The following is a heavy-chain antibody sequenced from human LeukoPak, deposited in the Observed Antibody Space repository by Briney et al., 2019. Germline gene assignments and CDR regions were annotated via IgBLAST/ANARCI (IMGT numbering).Heavy chain of an antibody. Sequence: SETLSLTCSVSGGSVSSGSFYWSWIRQPPGKGLEWIGYIYYSGSTNYNPSLKSRVTISVDTSKNQFSLKLSSVTAADTAVYFCARRSSEGYYYYYMDVWGKGTAVTVSS. CDR3: ARRSSEGYYYYYMDV. D-gene: IGHD3-10*01. J-gene: IGHJ6*03. V-gene: IGHV4-61*01. CDR2: IYYSGST. CDR1: GGSVSSGSFY.